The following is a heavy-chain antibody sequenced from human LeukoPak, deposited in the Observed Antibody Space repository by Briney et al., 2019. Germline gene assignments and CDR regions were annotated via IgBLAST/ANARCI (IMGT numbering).Heavy chain of an antibody. V-gene: IGHV4-34*01. CDR1: GGSFSGYY. CDR2: INHSGST. J-gene: IGHJ3*02. CDR3: ARGLIYCSSTSCYRVPTAFDI. Sequence: SETLTLTCAVYGGSFSGYYWSWIRQPPGKGLEWIGEINHSGSTKYNPSLKSRVTISVDTSKNQFSLKLSSVTAADTAVYYCARGLIYCSSTSCYRVPTAFDIWGQGTMVIVSS. D-gene: IGHD2-2*01.